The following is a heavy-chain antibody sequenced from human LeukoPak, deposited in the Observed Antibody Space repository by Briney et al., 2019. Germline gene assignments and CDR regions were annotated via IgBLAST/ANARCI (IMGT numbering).Heavy chain of an antibody. CDR1: GGSISSSSYY. CDR3: ARSHIVGATLIDY. D-gene: IGHD1-26*01. V-gene: IGHV4-61*05. J-gene: IGHJ4*02. Sequence: SETLSLTCTVSGGSISSSSYYWGWIRQPPGKGLECIGYIYYSGSTNYNPSLKSRVTISVDTSKNQFSLKLSSVTAADTAVYYCARSHIVGATLIDYWGQGTLVTVSS. CDR2: IYYSGST.